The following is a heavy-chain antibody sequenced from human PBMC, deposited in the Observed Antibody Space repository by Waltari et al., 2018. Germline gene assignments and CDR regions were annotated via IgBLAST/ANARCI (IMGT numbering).Heavy chain of an antibody. CDR1: GFSVHDND. V-gene: IGHV3-53*01. Sequence: ELQVVESGGALIQPGGSLRLSCAASGFSVHDNDMSWVRQAPGKGLEGVSGFFRGGSANYADSVKCRFIMSRDSAANMVYLQMNNVRVDDTAMYYCATCHGGTCRLWPLDFWGQGTVVTVSS. CDR2: FFRGGSA. D-gene: IGHD2-15*01. J-gene: IGHJ4*02. CDR3: ATCHGGTCRLWPLDF.